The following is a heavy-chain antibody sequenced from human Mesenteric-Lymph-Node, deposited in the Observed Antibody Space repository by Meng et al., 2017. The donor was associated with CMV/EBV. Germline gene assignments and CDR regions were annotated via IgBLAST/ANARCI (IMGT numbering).Heavy chain of an antibody. J-gene: IGHJ4*02. V-gene: IGHV3-23*01. D-gene: IGHD6-6*01. CDR1: GFTFSSYA. Sequence: GESLKISCAASGFTFSSYAMSWVRQAPGKGLEWVSAISGSGGSTHYADSVKGRFTISRDNSKNTLYLQMNSLRAEDTAVYYCAKGSKQLALSGFGYYFDYWGQGTLVTVSS. CDR2: ISGSGGST. CDR3: AKGSKQLALSGFGYYFDY.